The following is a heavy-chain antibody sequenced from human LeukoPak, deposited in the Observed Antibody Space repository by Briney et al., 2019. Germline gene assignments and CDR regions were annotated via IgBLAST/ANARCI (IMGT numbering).Heavy chain of an antibody. CDR2: MNQRGSM. J-gene: IGHJ4*02. D-gene: IGHD1-7*01. CDR1: GYSISSAYY. Sequence: PSETLSLTCTVSGYSISSAYYWGWIRQPPGKGLEWIGEMNQRGSMNYNPSLKSRVTISVDRSKNQFSLKLSSVTAADTAVYYCARELELRYWGQGTLVTVSS. CDR3: ARELELRY. V-gene: IGHV4-38-2*02.